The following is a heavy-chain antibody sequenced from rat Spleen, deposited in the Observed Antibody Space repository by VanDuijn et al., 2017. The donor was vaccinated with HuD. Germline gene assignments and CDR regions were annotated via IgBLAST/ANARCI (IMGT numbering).Heavy chain of an antibody. J-gene: IGHJ2*01. CDR3: ARDRDSYAHSFDY. D-gene: IGHD1-12*01. CDR2: ISYDGSSI. CDR1: GFTFSNYD. V-gene: IGHV5-25*01. Sequence: EVQLVESGGGLVQPGRSMKLSCAASGFTFSNYDMAWVRQAPTKGLEWVASISYDGSSIYYRDSVKGRFTISRDNAKSTLYLQMDSLRSEDTATYYCARDRDSYAHSFDYWGQGVMVTVSS.